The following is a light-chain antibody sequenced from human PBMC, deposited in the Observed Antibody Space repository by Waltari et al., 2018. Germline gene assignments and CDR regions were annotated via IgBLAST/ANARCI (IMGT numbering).Light chain of an antibody. CDR1: RTSSIN. J-gene: IGKJ1*01. Sequence: ETMMTQSPATLSVSPGERATLSCRASRTSSINLAWYQQTPGQPPRLLIPGASTRDTGIPARFSGSGSGTEFTLTISSRQSEDFAIYYYQQYNNWPPATFGLGTKVEIK. CDR2: GAS. V-gene: IGKV3-15*01. CDR3: QQYNNWPPAT.